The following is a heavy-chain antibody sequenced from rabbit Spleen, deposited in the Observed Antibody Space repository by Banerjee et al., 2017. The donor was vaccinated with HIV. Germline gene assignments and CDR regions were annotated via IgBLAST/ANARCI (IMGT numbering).Heavy chain of an antibody. V-gene: IGHV1S45*01. CDR3: ARDLAAWNSGSYAFNL. CDR2: IYTGNVKT. D-gene: IGHD1-1*01. J-gene: IGHJ4*01. Sequence: QEQLEESGGDLVKPEGSLTLTCTASGFSFSNKAVMCWVRQAPGKGLEWIGCIYTGNVKTYYASWAKGRFTISKTSSTTVTLQMTSLTGADTATYFCARDLAAWNSGSYAFNLWGQGTLVTVS. CDR1: GFSFSNKAV.